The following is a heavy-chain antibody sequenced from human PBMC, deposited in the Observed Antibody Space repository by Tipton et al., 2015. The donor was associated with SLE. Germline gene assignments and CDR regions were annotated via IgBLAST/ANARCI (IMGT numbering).Heavy chain of an antibody. J-gene: IGHJ4*02. Sequence: AGLVKPSETLSLTCGVYGGSLSGHYWSWIRQPPGKGLEWIVEINHLGSINYNPSFETRVTISLDKSKNHVSLKLSHVTAADTAVYYCARQGYEDYWGQGTLVTVSS. CDR2: INHLGSI. CDR3: ARQGYEDY. D-gene: IGHD5-12*01. V-gene: IGHV4-34*01. CDR1: GGSLSGHY.